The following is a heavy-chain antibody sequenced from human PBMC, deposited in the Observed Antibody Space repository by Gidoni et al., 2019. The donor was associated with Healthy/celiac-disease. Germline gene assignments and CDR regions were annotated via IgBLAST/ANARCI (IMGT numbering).Heavy chain of an antibody. Sequence: EVQLVASGGGLVMPGGSLRLSCAASGFTSSSYSMNWVRQAPGKGLEWVASISSSGSTIYYADSVKGRFTITRDNAKNSVYLQMSSLRAEDTAVYYCARDKFGRLEWSSGFDYWGQGTLVTVSS. V-gene: IGHV3-21*01. CDR1: GFTSSSYS. D-gene: IGHD3-3*01. CDR3: ARDKFGRLEWSSGFDY. CDR2: ISSSGSTI. J-gene: IGHJ4*02.